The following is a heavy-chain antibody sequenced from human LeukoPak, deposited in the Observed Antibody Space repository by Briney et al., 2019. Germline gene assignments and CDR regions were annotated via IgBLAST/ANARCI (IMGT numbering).Heavy chain of an antibody. D-gene: IGHD3-16*01. V-gene: IGHV4-59*08. Sequence: SETLSLTCTVSGGSISSYYWTWIRQPRGKGLEWIGYISYSGSTNYNPSLKSRVTISVDTSKNQVSLKLSSVTAADTAVYYCAKGGSWFDPWGQGTLVTVSS. CDR2: ISYSGST. CDR3: AKGGSWFDP. CDR1: GGSISSYY. J-gene: IGHJ5*02.